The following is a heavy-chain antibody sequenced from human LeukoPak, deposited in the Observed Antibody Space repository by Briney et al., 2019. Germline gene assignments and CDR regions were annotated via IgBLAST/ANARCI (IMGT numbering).Heavy chain of an antibody. Sequence: PSQTLSLTCTVSGGSISSGSYYGSWIRQPAGKGLEWIGRIYTRGSTNYNPSLKSRVTISVDTSKNQFSLKLSSVTAADTAVYYCAREPGYCSGGSCYSGHFQHWGQGTLVTVSS. CDR1: GGSISSGSYY. CDR3: AREPGYCSGGSCYSGHFQH. D-gene: IGHD2-15*01. V-gene: IGHV4-61*02. CDR2: IYTRGST. J-gene: IGHJ1*01.